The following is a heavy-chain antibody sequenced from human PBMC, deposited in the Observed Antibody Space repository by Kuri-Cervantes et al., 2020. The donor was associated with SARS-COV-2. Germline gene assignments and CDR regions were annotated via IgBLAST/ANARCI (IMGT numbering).Heavy chain of an antibody. CDR3: ARPGGFLDV. Sequence: GSLRLSCTVSGGSIGSGDYYWSWIRQPPGKGLEWIGEINHSGSTNYNPSLKSRVTISVDTSKNQFSLKLSSVTAADTAVYYCARPGGFLDVWGKGTTVTVSS. D-gene: IGHD4-23*01. J-gene: IGHJ6*04. CDR1: GGSIGSGDYY. V-gene: IGHV4-39*07. CDR2: INHSGST.